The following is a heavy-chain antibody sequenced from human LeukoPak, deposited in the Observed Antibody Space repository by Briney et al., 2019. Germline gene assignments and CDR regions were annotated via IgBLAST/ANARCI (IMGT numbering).Heavy chain of an antibody. V-gene: IGHV1-2*02. CDR2: INPTSGGT. J-gene: IGHJ4*02. D-gene: IGHD2-2*01. CDR1: GYTFTGYY. CDR3: ARVKKLMPELEF. Sequence: ASVRVSCKASGYTFTGYYIYWVRQAPGQGLEWMGWINPTSGGTKYAQKFQGRVSMTRDTSINTAYMDLTNLRSDDTAIFYCARVKKLMPELEFWGQGTLVTVSS.